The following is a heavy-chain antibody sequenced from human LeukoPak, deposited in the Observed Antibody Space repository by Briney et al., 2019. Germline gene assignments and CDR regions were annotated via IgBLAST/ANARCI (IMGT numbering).Heavy chain of an antibody. CDR2: INSSGGST. J-gene: IGHJ4*02. CDR3: ARVLNGYNIRDYFDY. Sequence: ASVKVSCKASGYTFTSYYMHWVRQAPGQGLEWMGIINSSGGSTSYAQKFQGRVTMTRDTSTSTVYMELSSLRSDDTAMYYCARVLNGYNIRDYFDYWGQGTLVTVSS. D-gene: IGHD5-24*01. CDR1: GYTFTSYY. V-gene: IGHV1-46*01.